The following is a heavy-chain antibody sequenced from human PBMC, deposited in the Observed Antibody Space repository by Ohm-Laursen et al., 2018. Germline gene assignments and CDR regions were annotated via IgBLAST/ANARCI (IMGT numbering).Heavy chain of an antibody. Sequence: GASVKVSCKASGYTFTGYYMHWVRQAPGQGLEWMGWINPNSGGTNYAQKFQGRVTMTRDTSISTAYMEVTNLRSEDTAVYYCARSYSNFAWFDPWGQGTLVTVSS. CDR3: ARSYSNFAWFDP. J-gene: IGHJ5*02. D-gene: IGHD4-11*01. V-gene: IGHV1-2*02. CDR1: GYTFTGYY. CDR2: INPNSGGT.